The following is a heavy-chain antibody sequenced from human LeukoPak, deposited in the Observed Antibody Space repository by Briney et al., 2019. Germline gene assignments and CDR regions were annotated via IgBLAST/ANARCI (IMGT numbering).Heavy chain of an antibody. Sequence: PSETLSLTCTVSGGSLSSGSYYWSWIRQPAGKGLEWIGRIYTSGSTNYNPSLKSRVTISVDTSKNQFSLKLSSVTAADTAVYYCARATYYYDSSGRTDAFDIWGQGTMVTVSS. CDR3: ARATYYYDSSGRTDAFDI. D-gene: IGHD3-22*01. J-gene: IGHJ3*02. CDR1: GGSLSSGSYY. CDR2: IYTSGST. V-gene: IGHV4-61*02.